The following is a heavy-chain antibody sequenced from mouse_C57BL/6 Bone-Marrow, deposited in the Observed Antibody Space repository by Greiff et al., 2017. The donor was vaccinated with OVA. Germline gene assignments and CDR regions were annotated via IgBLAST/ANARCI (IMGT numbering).Heavy chain of an antibody. V-gene: IGHV1-42*01. D-gene: IGHD2-2*01. Sequence: EVKLVESGPELVKPGASVKISCKASGYSFTGYYMNWVKQSPEKSLEWIGEINPSTGGTTYNQKFKAKATLTVDKSSSTAYMQLKSLTSEDSAVYYCATYGYASFAYWGQGTLVTVSA. CDR1: GYSFTGYY. J-gene: IGHJ3*01. CDR2: INPSTGGT. CDR3: ATYGYASFAY.